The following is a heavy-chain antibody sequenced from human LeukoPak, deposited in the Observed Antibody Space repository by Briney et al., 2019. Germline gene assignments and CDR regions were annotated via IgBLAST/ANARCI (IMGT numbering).Heavy chain of an antibody. CDR2: INPSGGST. CDR3: ATQTRGGDDFWSVPTYYYYYYMDV. D-gene: IGHD3-3*01. J-gene: IGHJ6*03. CDR1: GYTFTSYY. Sequence: GASVKVSCKASGYTFTSYYMHWVRQAPGQGLEWMGIINPSGGSTSYAQKFQGRVTMTRDASTSTVYMELSSLRSEDTAVYYCATQTRGGDDFWSVPTYYYYYYMDVWGKGTTVTVSS. V-gene: IGHV1-46*01.